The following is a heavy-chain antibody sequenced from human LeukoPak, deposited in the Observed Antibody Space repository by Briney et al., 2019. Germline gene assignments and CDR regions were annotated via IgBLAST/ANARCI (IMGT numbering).Heavy chain of an antibody. CDR2: ISSSSSYI. V-gene: IGHV3-21*01. Sequence: PGGPLRLSCAASGFTFSSYSMNWVRQAPGKGLEWVSSISSSSSYIYYADSVKGRFTISRDNAKNSLYLQMNSLRAEDTAVYYCARGWVETSSWEEYFDYWGQGTLVTVSS. CDR1: GFTFSSYS. J-gene: IGHJ4*02. D-gene: IGHD6-13*01. CDR3: ARGWVETSSWEEYFDY.